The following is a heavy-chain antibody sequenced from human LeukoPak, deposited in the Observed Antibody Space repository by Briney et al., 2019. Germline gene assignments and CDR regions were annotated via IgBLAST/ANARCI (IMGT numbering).Heavy chain of an antibody. CDR3: ARDPGYYYDSSGYYPLDY. J-gene: IGHJ4*02. CDR2: ISSSSSYI. V-gene: IGHV3-21*01. D-gene: IGHD3-22*01. CDR1: GFTFDDYA. Sequence: GRSLRLSCAATGFTFDDYALHWVRQAPGKGLEWVSSISSSSSYIYYADSVKGRFTISRDNAKNSLYLQMNSLRAEDTAVYYCARDPGYYYDSSGYYPLDYWGQGTLVTVSS.